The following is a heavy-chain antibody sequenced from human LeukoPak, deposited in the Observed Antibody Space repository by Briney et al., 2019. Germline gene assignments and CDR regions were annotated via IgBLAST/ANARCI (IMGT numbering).Heavy chain of an antibody. J-gene: IGHJ4*02. Sequence: PGGSLRLSCTPSGLTFSTSGFNWVRQAPGKGLEWVASIGPTGFDRYHADSIKGRFTISRDNANNYLYLQMDSLRAEDTAVDYCATETNGRHYDYWGQGTLLTVSS. CDR2: IGPTGFDR. CDR3: ATETNGRHYDY. D-gene: IGHD1-14*01. V-gene: IGHV3-21*06. CDR1: GLTFSTSG.